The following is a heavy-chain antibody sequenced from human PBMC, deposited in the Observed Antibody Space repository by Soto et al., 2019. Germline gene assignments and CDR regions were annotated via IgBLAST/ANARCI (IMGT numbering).Heavy chain of an antibody. CDR3: ARNFTPANGGHYLDY. Sequence: GGFLRLLCTVSGFPCRSYEMHWVHPTPRKGLEWISYITGGSATIHYADSVKGRFTISRDNAKNSLYLQMDSLRVEDTAVYCGARNFTPANGGHYLDYPGQGNGGTVSA. CDR1: GFPCRSYE. J-gene: IGHJ4*02. V-gene: IGHV3-48*03. D-gene: IGHD4-17*01. CDR2: ITGGSATI.